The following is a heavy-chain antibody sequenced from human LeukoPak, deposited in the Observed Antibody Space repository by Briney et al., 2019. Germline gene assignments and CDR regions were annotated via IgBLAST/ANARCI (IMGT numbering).Heavy chain of an antibody. D-gene: IGHD3-3*01. CDR2: IYPGDSDT. CDR1: GYTFSSYW. Sequence: GESLKISCKGSGYTFSSYWIGWVRQMPGKGGEWMGIIYPGDSDTRYSPSLEGQVTISVDTSNDTAYLQWSSLKASDTAIYYCARQNDFRLDYWGQGTLVTVSS. V-gene: IGHV5-51*01. CDR3: ARQNDFRLDY. J-gene: IGHJ4*02.